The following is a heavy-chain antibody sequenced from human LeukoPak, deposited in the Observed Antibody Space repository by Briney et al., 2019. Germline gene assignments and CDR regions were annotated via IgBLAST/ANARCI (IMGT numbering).Heavy chain of an antibody. Sequence: PSETLSLTCTVSGGSISSYCWSWIRQPPGKGLEWIGYIYYSGSTNYNPSLKSRVTISVDTSKNQFSLKLSSVTAADTAVYYCARQNRTWIQLWSASSPFDYWGQGTLVTVSS. CDR1: GGSISSYC. V-gene: IGHV4-59*08. J-gene: IGHJ4*02. CDR2: IYYSGST. D-gene: IGHD5-18*01. CDR3: ARQNRTWIQLWSASSPFDY.